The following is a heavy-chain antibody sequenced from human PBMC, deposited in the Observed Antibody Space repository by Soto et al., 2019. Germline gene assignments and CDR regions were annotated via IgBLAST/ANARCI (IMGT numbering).Heavy chain of an antibody. D-gene: IGHD3-22*01. Sequence: PSETLSLTCTVSGGSISSYYWSWIRQPAGKGLEWIGRIYTSGSTNYNPSLKSRVTMSVDTSKNQFSLKLSSVTAADTAVYYCARDDPYYYDSSGYYYFDYWGQGTLVTVSS. CDR3: ARDDPYYYDSSGYYYFDY. V-gene: IGHV4-4*07. CDR1: GGSISSYY. CDR2: IYTSGST. J-gene: IGHJ4*02.